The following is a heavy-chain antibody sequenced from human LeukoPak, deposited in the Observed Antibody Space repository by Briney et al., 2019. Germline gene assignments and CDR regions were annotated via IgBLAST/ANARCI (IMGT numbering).Heavy chain of an antibody. D-gene: IGHD3-22*01. CDR2: IYSGDNT. Sequence: GGSLRLSCAASGFTFSSYTMSWVRQAPGKGLEWVSVIYSGDNTYYADSVKGRFTISRDNAKNTVSLQMNSLRAEDTGVYYCARAPSEIGGYYPEYFRHWGQGTLVTVSS. CDR1: GFTFSSYT. J-gene: IGHJ1*01. CDR3: ARAPSEIGGYYPEYFRH. V-gene: IGHV3-66*01.